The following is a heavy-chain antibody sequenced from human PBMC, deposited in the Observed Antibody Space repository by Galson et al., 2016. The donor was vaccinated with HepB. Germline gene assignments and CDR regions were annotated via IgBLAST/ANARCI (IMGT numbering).Heavy chain of an antibody. CDR1: GYTFTTYA. V-gene: IGHV1-3*01. CDR3: AKRVGVCSGGNCHDKYYFDY. D-gene: IGHD2-15*01. J-gene: IGHJ4*02. Sequence: SVKVSCKASGYTFTTYAMHWVRQAPGQRLEWMGWISAGNGNTGYPQKFQGRVTITRDTSASTAYMELSSLRSEDTAVYYCAKRVGVCSGGNCHDKYYFDYWGQGTLVTVSS. CDR2: ISAGNGNT.